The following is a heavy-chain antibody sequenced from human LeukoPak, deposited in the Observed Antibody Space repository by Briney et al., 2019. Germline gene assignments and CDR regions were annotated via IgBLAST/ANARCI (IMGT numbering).Heavy chain of an antibody. CDR3: ARDPSAWGGWFDP. CDR2: IEGAGSST. V-gene: IGHV3-74*01. CDR1: GFTFSSYW. D-gene: IGHD3-10*01. J-gene: IGHJ5*02. Sequence: GGSLRLSCAASGFTFSSYWMHGVRQAPGKGLVWVSRIEGAGSSTSNAHPVKGRFTIFRDNSKNTLDLQMNRLRAEDTALYYCARDPSAWGGWFDPWGQGTLVTVS.